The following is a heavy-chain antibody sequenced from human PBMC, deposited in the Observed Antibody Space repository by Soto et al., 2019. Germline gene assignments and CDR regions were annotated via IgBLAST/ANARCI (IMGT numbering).Heavy chain of an antibody. CDR3: ARAECGGDCSYLYYYGMDV. J-gene: IGHJ6*02. Sequence: QVQLVQSGAEVKKPGSSVKVSCKASGGTFSSYAISWVRQAPGQGLEWMGGIIPIFGTANYAQKFQGRVTITADESTSTADMELSSLRSEDTAVYYCARAECGGDCSYLYYYGMDVWGQGTTVTVSS. CDR1: GGTFSSYA. V-gene: IGHV1-69*12. CDR2: IIPIFGTA. D-gene: IGHD2-21*02.